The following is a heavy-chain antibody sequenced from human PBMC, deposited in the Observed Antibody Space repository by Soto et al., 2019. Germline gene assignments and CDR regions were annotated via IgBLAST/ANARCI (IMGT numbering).Heavy chain of an antibody. Sequence: QVQLVQSGAEVKKPGASVKVSCKASGDTFTDYYIHWVRQAPGQGLEWMGTVNPSGGHTTYAQHFLGRMTMTRDTSTSTLYMELTSLTSEDTAIYYCARGGHVVVVTVALDYWGQGTLVTVSS. CDR3: ARGGHVVVVTVALDY. CDR1: GDTFTDYY. V-gene: IGHV1-46*01. J-gene: IGHJ4*02. D-gene: IGHD2-21*02. CDR2: VNPSGGHT.